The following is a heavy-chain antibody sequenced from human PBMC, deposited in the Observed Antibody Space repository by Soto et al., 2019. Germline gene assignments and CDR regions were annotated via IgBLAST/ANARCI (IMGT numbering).Heavy chain of an antibody. CDR1: GFTFSDYY. Sequence: QVQLVESGGGLVKPGGSLRLSCATSGFTFSDYYTSWIRQAPGKGLEWVSYISSNGTYTNYADSVRGRFTISRDNAKNSLYLQMNSLRVEDTALYYCARGQAYSSGCYDYWGQGILVTVSS. V-gene: IGHV3-11*06. D-gene: IGHD6-19*01. J-gene: IGHJ4*02. CDR3: ARGQAYSSGCYDY. CDR2: ISSNGTYT.